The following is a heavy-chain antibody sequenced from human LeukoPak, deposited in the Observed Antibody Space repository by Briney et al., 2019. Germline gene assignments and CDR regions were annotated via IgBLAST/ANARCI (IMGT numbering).Heavy chain of an antibody. CDR3: AGSPPYSGSYQPSWFDP. D-gene: IGHD1-26*01. J-gene: IGHJ5*02. CDR2: INHSGST. V-gene: IGHV4-34*01. Sequence: SETLSLTCAVYGGSFSGYYWSWIRQPPGKGLEWIGEINHSGSTNYNPSLKSRVTISVDTSKNQLSLKLSSVTAADTAVYYCAGSPPYSGSYQPSWFDPWGQGTLVPVSS. CDR1: GGSFSGYY.